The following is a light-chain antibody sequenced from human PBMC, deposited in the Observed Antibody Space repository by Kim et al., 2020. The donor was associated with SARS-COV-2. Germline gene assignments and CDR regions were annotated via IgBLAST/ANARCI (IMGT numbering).Light chain of an antibody. J-gene: IGKJ1*01. Sequence: ASVEDRVTITCRTIQIITNSLAWYQHKPGKAPKLLIYQASDLESGVPSRFSGTGSGTDFTLTISSLQPDDFATYYCQHYDTHSGTFGQGTKVDIK. CDR1: QIITNS. V-gene: IGKV1-5*03. CDR2: QAS. CDR3: QHYDTHSGT.